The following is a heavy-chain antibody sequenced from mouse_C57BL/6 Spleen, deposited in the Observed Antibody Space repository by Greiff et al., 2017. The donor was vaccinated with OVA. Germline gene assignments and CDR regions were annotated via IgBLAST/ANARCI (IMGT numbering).Heavy chain of an antibody. CDR1: GYTFTGYW. Sequence: VKLQESGAELMKPGASVKLSCKATGYTFTGYWIEWVKQRPGHGLEWIGEILPGSGSTNYNEKFKGKATFTADTSSNTAYMQLSSLTTEDSAIYYCARKITTVVGGYYYAMDYWGQGTSVTVSS. CDR2: ILPGSGST. V-gene: IGHV1-9*01. J-gene: IGHJ4*01. CDR3: ARKITTVVGGYYYAMDY. D-gene: IGHD1-1*01.